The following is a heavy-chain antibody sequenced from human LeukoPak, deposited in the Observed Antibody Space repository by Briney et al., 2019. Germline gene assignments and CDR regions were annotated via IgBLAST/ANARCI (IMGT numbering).Heavy chain of an antibody. Sequence: ASVKVSCKASGYTFTSYDTNWVRQATGQGLEWMGWMNPNSGNTGYAQKFQGRVTMTRNTSISTAYMELSSLRSEDTAVYYCARDGIQLWHGYYYYYGMDVWGQGTTVTVSS. CDR1: GYTFTSYD. J-gene: IGHJ6*02. CDR2: MNPNSGNT. V-gene: IGHV1-8*01. D-gene: IGHD5-18*01. CDR3: ARDGIQLWHGYYYYYGMDV.